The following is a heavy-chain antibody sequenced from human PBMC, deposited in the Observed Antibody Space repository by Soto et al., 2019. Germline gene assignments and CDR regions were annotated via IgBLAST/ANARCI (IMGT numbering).Heavy chain of an antibody. Sequence: TLSLTCTVSGGFVNSGGYYWSWIRQHPGRGLECIGSIYYSGSAYYNPSLKSRVTISVDSSKNQFSLRLSSVTAADTAMYYCARAVGYCSGGTCNPPGNWFVPWGQGTLVTVSS. V-gene: IGHV4-31*03. D-gene: IGHD2-15*01. CDR3: ARAVGYCSGGTCNPPGNWFVP. CDR1: GGFVNSGGYY. J-gene: IGHJ5*02. CDR2: IYYSGSA.